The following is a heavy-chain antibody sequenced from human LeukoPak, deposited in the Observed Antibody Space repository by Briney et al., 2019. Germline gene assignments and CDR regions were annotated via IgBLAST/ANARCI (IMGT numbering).Heavy chain of an antibody. D-gene: IGHD3-10*02. J-gene: IGHJ6*04. V-gene: IGHV3-48*03. CDR3: AELGITMIGGV. Sequence: GGSLRLSYAASGFTFSSYEMSWVRQAPGKGLEWVSYISSSGSTIYYADSVKGRFTISRDNAKNSLYLQMNSLRAEDTAVYYCAELGITMIGGVWGKGTTVTISS. CDR1: GFTFSSYE. CDR2: ISSSGSTI.